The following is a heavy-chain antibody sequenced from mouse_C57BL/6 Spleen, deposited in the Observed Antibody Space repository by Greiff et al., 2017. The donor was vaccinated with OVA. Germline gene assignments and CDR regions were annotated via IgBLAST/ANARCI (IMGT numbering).Heavy chain of an antibody. Sequence: VQLQQSGPELVKPGASVKISCKASGYAFSSSWMNWVKQRPGKGLEWIGRIYPGDGDTNYNGKFKGKATLTADKSSSTAYMQLSSLTSEDSAVYFCARTNWDEAVGYFDYWGQGTTLTVSS. V-gene: IGHV1-82*01. J-gene: IGHJ2*01. CDR1: GYAFSSSW. CDR3: ARTNWDEAVGYFDY. CDR2: IYPGDGDT. D-gene: IGHD4-1*01.